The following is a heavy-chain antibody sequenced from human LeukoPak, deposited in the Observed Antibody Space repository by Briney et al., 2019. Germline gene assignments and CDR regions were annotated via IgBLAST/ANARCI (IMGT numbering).Heavy chain of an antibody. J-gene: IGHJ4*02. CDR3: ARNNDFWSGYHAPYDY. CDR1: GYSFTSYW. CDR2: IYPGDCDT. V-gene: IGHV5-51*01. Sequence: GEXLKISFKGSGYSFTSYWIGWVRQMPGKGVGWMGIIYPGDCDTRYSESFQGQVTISDDKSNNTAYLQLSSLNASDTAMYYCARNNDFWSGYHAPYDYWGQGTLVTVSS. D-gene: IGHD3-3*01.